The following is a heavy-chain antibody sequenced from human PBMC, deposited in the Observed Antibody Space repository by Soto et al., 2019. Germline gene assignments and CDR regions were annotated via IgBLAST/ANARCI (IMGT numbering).Heavy chain of an antibody. D-gene: IGHD4-17*01. J-gene: IGHJ4*02. CDR3: AKEPHGETNFDY. Sequence: GSLRLSCAASGFTFSSYAMSWVRQAPGKGLEWVSAISGSGTSTYYADSVKGRFTISRDNSKNTLYLQMNSLRAEDTAVYYCAKEPHGETNFDYWGQGNLVTVSS. V-gene: IGHV3-23*01. CDR2: ISGSGTST. CDR1: GFTFSSYA.